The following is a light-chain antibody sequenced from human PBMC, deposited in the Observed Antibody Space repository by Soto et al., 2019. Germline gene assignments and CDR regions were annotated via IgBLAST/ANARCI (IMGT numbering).Light chain of an antibody. CDR1: QGISSA. J-gene: IGKJ4*01. Sequence: AIQLTQSPSSLSASIGDRVTITCRASQGISSALAWYQHKPGRAPRLLIYDASSLQSGVSSRFSGSGSGTDFTLTISSLQPADFATYYCQQFQSYALTFGGGTKLEIK. CDR3: QQFQSYALT. V-gene: IGKV1-13*02. CDR2: DAS.